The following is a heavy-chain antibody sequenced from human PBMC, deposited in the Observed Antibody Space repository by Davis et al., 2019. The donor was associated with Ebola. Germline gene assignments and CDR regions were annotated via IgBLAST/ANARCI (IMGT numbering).Heavy chain of an antibody. V-gene: IGHV1-46*01. CDR3: ARDYCSSTSCYTEYYFDY. J-gene: IGHJ4*02. Sequence: ASVKVSCKASRYTFTSYYMHWVRQAPGQGLEWMGIINPSGGSTSYAQKFQGRVTMTRDTSTSTVYMELSRLRSDDTAVYYCARDYCSSTSCYTEYYFDYWGQGTLVTVSS. CDR2: INPSGGST. D-gene: IGHD2-2*02. CDR1: RYTFTSYY.